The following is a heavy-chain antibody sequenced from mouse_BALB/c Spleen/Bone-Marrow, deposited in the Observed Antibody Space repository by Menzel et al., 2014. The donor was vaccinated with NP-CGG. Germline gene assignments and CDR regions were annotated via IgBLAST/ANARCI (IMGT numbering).Heavy chain of an antibody. D-gene: IGHD2-3*01. CDR1: GFNIKDYY. V-gene: IGHV14-1*02. Sequence: EVKLMESGAELVRPGALVKLSCKASGFNIKDYYMHWVKQRPEQGLEWIGWIDPENGNTIYDPKFQGKASITADTSSNTAYLQPSSLTSEDTAVYYCAPIYDGYYVAWFAYWGQGTLVAVSA. J-gene: IGHJ3*01. CDR3: APIYDGYYVAWFAY. CDR2: IDPENGNT.